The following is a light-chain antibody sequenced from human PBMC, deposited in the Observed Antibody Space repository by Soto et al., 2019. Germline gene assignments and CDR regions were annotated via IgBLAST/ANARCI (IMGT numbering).Light chain of an antibody. CDR1: SSDVGGYNY. CDR2: EVS. J-gene: IGLJ1*01. CDR3: SSYTSSSTYV. Sequence: QSVLTQPPSASLSPGQSVAISCTGTSSDVGGYNYVSLYQQHPGKAPKLMIYEVSNRPSGVSNRFSGSKSGNTASLTISGLQAEDEADYYCSSYTSSSTYVFGTGTKVTVL. V-gene: IGLV2-14*01.